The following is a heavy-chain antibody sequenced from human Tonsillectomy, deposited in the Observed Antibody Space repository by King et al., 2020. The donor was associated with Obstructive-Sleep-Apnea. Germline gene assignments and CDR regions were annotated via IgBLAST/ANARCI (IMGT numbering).Heavy chain of an antibody. Sequence: VQLVESGGGLVQPGGSLRLSCAASGFTVSSNYMSWVRQAPGKGLEWVSVIYSGGSTYYADSVKGRFTISRDNSKNTLYLQMNSLRAEDTAVYYCARGMIAAAGYRYYFDYWGQGTLVTVSS. V-gene: IGHV3-66*01. CDR3: ARGMIAAAGYRYYFDY. CDR2: IYSGGST. D-gene: IGHD6-13*01. CDR1: GFTVSSNY. J-gene: IGHJ4*02.